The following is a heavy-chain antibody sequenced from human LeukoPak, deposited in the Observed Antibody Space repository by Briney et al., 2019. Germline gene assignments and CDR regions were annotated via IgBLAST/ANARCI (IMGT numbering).Heavy chain of an antibody. J-gene: IGHJ1*01. D-gene: IGHD3-22*01. CDR2: INPKSGGT. CDR3: ARDLRPSSGYYLYFQQ. CDR1: GYTFTGYF. V-gene: IGHV1-2*02. Sequence: ASVKVSCKASGYTFTGYFMHWVRQAPGQGLEWMGWINPKSGGTNYAQKFQGRVTMTRDTSISTTYMELSSLRSDDTAVYYCARDLRPSSGYYLYFQQWGQGTLVTVSS.